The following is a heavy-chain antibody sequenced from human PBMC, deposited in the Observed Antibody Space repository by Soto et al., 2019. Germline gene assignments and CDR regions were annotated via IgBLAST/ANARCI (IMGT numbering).Heavy chain of an antibody. CDR3: ARVRVGSYNWFDP. J-gene: IGHJ5*02. V-gene: IGHV3-74*01. CDR1: GFRFSRYL. D-gene: IGHD6-13*01. Sequence: PWGSLRLSCAVSGFRFSRYLMHWVRQAPGKGLEWVSRINSDGSRTYYADSVKGRFTISRDNAKNTLYLQMNSLRAEDTAVYYCARVRVGSYNWFDPWGQGTLVTVS. CDR2: INSDGSRT.